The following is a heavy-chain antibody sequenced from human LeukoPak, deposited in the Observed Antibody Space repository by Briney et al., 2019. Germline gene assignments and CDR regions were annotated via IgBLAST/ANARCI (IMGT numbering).Heavy chain of an antibody. V-gene: IGHV4-31*03. D-gene: IGHD4-17*01. Sequence: SQTLSLTCTVSGGSISSGGYYWSWVRQHPGKGLEWIGYIYYSGSPYYNPSPKSRVTISLDASKNQFSLKLSSVTAADTAVYYCARTYGDSSFYDYWGQGTLVTVSS. CDR1: GGSISSGGYY. CDR3: ARTYGDSSFYDY. CDR2: IYYSGSP. J-gene: IGHJ4*02.